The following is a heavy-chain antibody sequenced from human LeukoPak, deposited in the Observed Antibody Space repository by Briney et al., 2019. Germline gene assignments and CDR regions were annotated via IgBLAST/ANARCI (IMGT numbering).Heavy chain of an antibody. CDR3: ARDDGGSYLRYFDH. V-gene: IGHV1-46*01. J-gene: IGHJ4*02. CDR2: INPNSGST. Sequence: GASVKVSCKASGYIFVSYYMHWVRQAPGQGLEWMGIINPNSGSTTYTQKFQGRVTMTRDMSTSIVYMELSSLRSEDTAVYYCARDDGGSYLRYFDHWGQGTLVTVSS. CDR1: GYIFVSYY. D-gene: IGHD1-26*01.